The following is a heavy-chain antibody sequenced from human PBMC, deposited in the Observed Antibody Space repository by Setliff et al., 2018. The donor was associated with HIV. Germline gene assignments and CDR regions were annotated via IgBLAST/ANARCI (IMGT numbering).Heavy chain of an antibody. CDR1: GFTFKTDA. CDR2: IWYDGSNK. V-gene: IGHV3-33*01. D-gene: IGHD6-19*01. J-gene: IGHJ4*02. Sequence: GGSLRLSCAASGFTFKTDAMHWVRQAPGKGLEWVAFIWYDGSNKEYGDSVKGRFTISRDNSKNMVYLEMNNLRGEDSAVYYCARDPAMSGWALGDLGQGTQVTVS. CDR3: ARDPAMSGWALGD.